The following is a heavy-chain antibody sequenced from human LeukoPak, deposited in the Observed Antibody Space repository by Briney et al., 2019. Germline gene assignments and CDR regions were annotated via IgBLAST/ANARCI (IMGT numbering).Heavy chain of an antibody. CDR2: ISFSGDNT. Sequence: GGSLRLSCAASGFTFRDSAMSWVRQAPGKGLEWASLISFSGDNTYYTDSAKGRFTISRDNSKDTLYLQMNSLRAEDTAIYYCARDIELSTWGLGTMVTVSS. CDR3: ARDIELST. V-gene: IGHV3-23*01. CDR1: GFTFRDSA. J-gene: IGHJ3*01. D-gene: IGHD3-16*02.